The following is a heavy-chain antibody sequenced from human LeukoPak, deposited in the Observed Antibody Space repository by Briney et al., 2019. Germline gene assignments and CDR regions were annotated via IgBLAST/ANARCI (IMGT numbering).Heavy chain of an antibody. CDR1: GYIFTNYG. Sequence: ASVKVACKASGYIFTNYGISWVRQAPGQGPEWMAWISTYNGKTNFAQKFQGRVTMTTETSTSTAYMELRSLRSDDTAVYYCVRALSRGYSGYDYGLGYWGQGTLVTVSS. D-gene: IGHD5-12*01. J-gene: IGHJ4*02. CDR3: VRALSRGYSGYDYGLGY. V-gene: IGHV1-18*01. CDR2: ISTYNGKT.